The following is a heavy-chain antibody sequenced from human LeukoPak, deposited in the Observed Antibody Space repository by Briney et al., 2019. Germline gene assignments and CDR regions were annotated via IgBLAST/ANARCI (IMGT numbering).Heavy chain of an antibody. CDR2: ISYDGSNE. CDR3: ARDQRQWLVDYYGMDV. Sequence: GGSLRLSCAASGFTFSNYAMHWVRQAPGKGPEWMAVISYDGSNEYYADSVKGRFTISRDNSKNTLYLQMNSLRAEDTAVYYCARDQRQWLVDYYGMDVWGQGTTVTVSS. V-gene: IGHV3-30-3*01. D-gene: IGHD6-19*01. J-gene: IGHJ6*02. CDR1: GFTFSNYA.